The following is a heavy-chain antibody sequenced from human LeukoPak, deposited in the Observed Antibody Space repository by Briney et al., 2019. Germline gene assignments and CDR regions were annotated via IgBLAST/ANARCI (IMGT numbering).Heavy chain of an antibody. J-gene: IGHJ4*02. CDR3: AKAKQEAGYSYGYFDY. Sequence: PGGSLRLSCAASGFTFDDYAMPWVRQAPGKGLEWVSLISWDGGSTYYADSVKGRFTISRDNSKNSLYLQMNSLRAEDTALYYCAKAKQEAGYSYGYFDYWGQGILVTVSS. CDR1: GFTFDDYA. CDR2: ISWDGGST. D-gene: IGHD5-18*01. V-gene: IGHV3-43D*03.